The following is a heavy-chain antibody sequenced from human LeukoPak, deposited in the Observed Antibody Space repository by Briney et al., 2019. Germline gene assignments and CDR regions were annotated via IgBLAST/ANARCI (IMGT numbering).Heavy chain of an antibody. Sequence: PGGSLRLSCAASGFTFRTSAFSWVRQSPGRGLEWVSTVGTDSDTYYADSVKGRFTISSDNSKNTVYLQMTGLRADDTAVYYCAKKTPGIHPFDSWGQGTLVTVSP. J-gene: IGHJ4*02. D-gene: IGHD6-13*01. CDR2: VGTDSDT. V-gene: IGHV3-23*01. CDR3: AKKTPGIHPFDS. CDR1: GFTFRTSA.